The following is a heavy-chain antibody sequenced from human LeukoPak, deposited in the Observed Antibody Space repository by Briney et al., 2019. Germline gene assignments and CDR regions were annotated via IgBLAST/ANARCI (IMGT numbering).Heavy chain of an antibody. CDR2: ISAYNGNT. CDR3: ARDCRTPSAHYDSSGYSGLAFDI. Sequence: ASVKVSCKASGYTFTSYGISWVRQAPGQGPEWMGWISAYNGNTNYAQKLQGRVTMTTDTSTSTAYMELRSLRSDDTAVYYCARDCRTPSAHYDSSGYSGLAFDIWGQGTMVTVSS. CDR1: GYTFTSYG. D-gene: IGHD3-22*01. J-gene: IGHJ3*02. V-gene: IGHV1-18*01.